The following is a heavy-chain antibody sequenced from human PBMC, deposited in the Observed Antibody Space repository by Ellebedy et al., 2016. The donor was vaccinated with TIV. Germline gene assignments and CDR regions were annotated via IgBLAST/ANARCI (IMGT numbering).Heavy chain of an antibody. CDR1: GFTFSSGD. CDR3: AKGWGIVDV. V-gene: IGHV3-23*01. Sequence: PGGSLRLSCAASGFTFSSGDMSWVRQAPGKGLEWVSTINARGGNTYYGDSVKGRFTISRDNSKNTLYLQMNSLRAEDTAIYYCAKGWGIVDVWGQGTTFTVSS. J-gene: IGHJ6*02. CDR2: INARGGNT. D-gene: IGHD3-16*01.